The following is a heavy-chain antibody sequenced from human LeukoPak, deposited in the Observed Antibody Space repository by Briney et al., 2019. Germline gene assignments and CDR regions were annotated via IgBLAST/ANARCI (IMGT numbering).Heavy chain of an antibody. CDR3: ASDKNSGSYVPSY. J-gene: IGHJ4*02. V-gene: IGHV4-38-2*02. D-gene: IGHD1-26*01. CDR1: GYSISSGYY. CDR2: IYHSGST. Sequence: SETLSLTCTVSGYSISSGYYWGWIRQPPGKGLEWIGSIYHSGSTYYNPSLKSRVTISVDTSKNQFSLKLSSVTAADTAVYYCASDKNSGSYVPSYWGQGTLVTVSS.